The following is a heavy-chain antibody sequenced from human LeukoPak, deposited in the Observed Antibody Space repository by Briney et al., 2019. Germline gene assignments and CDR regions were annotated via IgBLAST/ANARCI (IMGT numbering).Heavy chain of an antibody. Sequence: SETLSLTCTVSGGSISSYYWNWIRQPPGKGLEWIGYIYYSGSTNYNPSLKSRVTISVDTSKNQFSLKLSSVTAADTAVYYCARDGTDSNHNYYYYYMDVWGKGTTVTVSS. D-gene: IGHD4-11*01. CDR3: ARDGTDSNHNYYYYYMDV. J-gene: IGHJ6*03. CDR1: GGSISSYY. V-gene: IGHV4-59*01. CDR2: IYYSGST.